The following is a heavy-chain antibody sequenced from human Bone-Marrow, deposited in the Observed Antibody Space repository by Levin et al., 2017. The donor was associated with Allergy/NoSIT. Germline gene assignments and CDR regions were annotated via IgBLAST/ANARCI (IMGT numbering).Heavy chain of an antibody. CDR1: GFTFSDHY. V-gene: IGHV3-11*01. CDR2: ISSSGFSI. Sequence: PGESLKISCAASGFTFSDHYMTWIRQRPGKGLEWISYISSSGFSIHYADSVKGRVTISRDNAKKSMYLEMNSLGGEDTAVYYCARSSKSGFYYGLDVWGQGTTVTVCS. D-gene: IGHD4-11*01. CDR3: ARSSKSGFYYGLDV. J-gene: IGHJ6*02.